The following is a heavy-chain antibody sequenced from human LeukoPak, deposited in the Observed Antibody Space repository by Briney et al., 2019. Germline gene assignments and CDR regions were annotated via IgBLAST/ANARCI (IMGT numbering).Heavy chain of an antibody. CDR2: IFARDGGT. Sequence: GGSPRLSCAASGFTFSSFAMAWVRQAPGKGLEWVSAIFARDGGTFYGDAVKGRFTISRDNSKNTLYLQMNSLRAEDTAIYYCAKTRGPAATHPDYWGQGILVTVSS. D-gene: IGHD6-25*01. CDR1: GFTFSSFA. CDR3: AKTRGPAATHPDY. J-gene: IGHJ4*02. V-gene: IGHV3-23*01.